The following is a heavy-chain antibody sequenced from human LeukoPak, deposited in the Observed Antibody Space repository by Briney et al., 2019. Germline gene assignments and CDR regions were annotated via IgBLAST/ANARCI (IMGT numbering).Heavy chain of an antibody. CDR1: GGSISSSIYY. V-gene: IGHV4-39*01. J-gene: IGHJ4*02. CDR2: IYYSGST. Sequence: ASETLSLTCTVSGGSISSSIYYWGWIRQPPGKGLEWIGSIYYSGSTYYNPSLKSRVTMSVDTSKNQFSLKLSSVTAADTAVYYCARRYGDYNLDYWGQGTLVTVSP. D-gene: IGHD4-17*01. CDR3: ARRYGDYNLDY.